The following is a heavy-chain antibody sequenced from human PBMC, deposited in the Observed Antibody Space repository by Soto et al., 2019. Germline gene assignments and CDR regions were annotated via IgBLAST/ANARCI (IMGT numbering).Heavy chain of an antibody. CDR2: ISSRSSTI. Sequence: EVKLVESGGGLVQPGGSLRLSCAASGFTFSSYSMNWVRQAPGKGLEWVAYISSRSSTIYYADSVKGRFTISRDNAKNSLYLQMNSLRDEDTAVYYCAREKYCSGGSCYGMDVWGQGTTVTASS. CDR1: GFTFSSYS. D-gene: IGHD2-15*01. J-gene: IGHJ6*02. V-gene: IGHV3-48*02. CDR3: AREKYCSGGSCYGMDV.